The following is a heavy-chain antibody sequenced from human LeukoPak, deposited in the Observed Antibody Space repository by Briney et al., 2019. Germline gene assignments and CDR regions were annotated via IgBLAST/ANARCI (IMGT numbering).Heavy chain of an antibody. CDR2: IYYSGST. D-gene: IGHD2-15*01. J-gene: IGHJ3*02. CDR1: GGSISSGGYY. V-gene: IGHV4-31*03. Sequence: DPSETLSLTCTVSGGSISSGGYYWSWIRQHPGKGLEWIGYIYYSGSTYYSPSLKSRVTISVDTSKNQFSLKLSSVTAADTAVYYCARDGCSGGSCYTAGAFDIWGQGTMVTVSS. CDR3: ARDGCSGGSCYTAGAFDI.